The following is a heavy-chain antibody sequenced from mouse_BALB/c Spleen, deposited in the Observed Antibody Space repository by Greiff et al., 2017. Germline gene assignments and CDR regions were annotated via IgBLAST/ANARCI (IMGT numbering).Heavy chain of an antibody. D-gene: IGHD2-1*01. J-gene: IGHJ3*01. V-gene: IGHV1S137*01. Sequence: QVQLQQSGAELVRPGVSVKISCKGSGYTFTDYAMHWVKQSHAKSLEWIGVISTYYGDASYNQKFKGKATMTVDKSSSTAYMELARLTSEDSAIYYCAREDYGNYTWFAYWGQGTLVTVSA. CDR2: ISTYYGDA. CDR1: GYTFTDYA. CDR3: AREDYGNYTWFAY.